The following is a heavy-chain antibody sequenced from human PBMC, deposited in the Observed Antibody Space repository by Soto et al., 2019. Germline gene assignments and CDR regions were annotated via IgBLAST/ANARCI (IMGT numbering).Heavy chain of an antibody. CDR2: IGTAGDT. CDR1: GFTFSSYD. D-gene: IGHD6-19*01. CDR3: ARGWYFTYFDY. J-gene: IGHJ4*02. Sequence: EVQLVESGGGLVQPGGSLRLSCAASGFTFSSYDMHWVRQATGKGLEWVSAIGTAGDTYYPGSVKGRFPISRENAKNSLYLQMNSLRAEDTAVYYCARGWYFTYFDYWGQGTLVTVSS. V-gene: IGHV3-13*01.